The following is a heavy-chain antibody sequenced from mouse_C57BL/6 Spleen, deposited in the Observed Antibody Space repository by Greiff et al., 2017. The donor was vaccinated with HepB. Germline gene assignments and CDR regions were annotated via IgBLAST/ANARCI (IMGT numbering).Heavy chain of an antibody. Sequence: EVQLVESGGGLVKPGGSLKLSCAASGFTFSDYGMHWVRQAPEKGLEWVAYISSGSSTIYYADTVKGRFTISRDNAKNTLFLQMTSLRSEDTAMYYCASWARGYFDYWGQGTTLTVSS. CDR2: ISSGSSTI. J-gene: IGHJ2*01. CDR3: ASWARGYFDY. CDR1: GFTFSDYG. V-gene: IGHV5-17*01.